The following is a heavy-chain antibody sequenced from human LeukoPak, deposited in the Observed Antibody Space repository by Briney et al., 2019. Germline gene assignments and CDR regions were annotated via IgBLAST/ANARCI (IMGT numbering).Heavy chain of an antibody. Sequence: GGSLRLSCAASGFTFSDYYMSWIRQAPGKGLEWVSYISSSGSTIYYADSVEGRFTISRDNAKNSLYLQMNSLRAEDTAVYYCARDRNMDTAMVGFDYWGQGTLVTVSS. V-gene: IGHV3-11*01. CDR2: ISSSGSTI. J-gene: IGHJ4*02. CDR3: ARDRNMDTAMVGFDY. CDR1: GFTFSDYY. D-gene: IGHD5-18*01.